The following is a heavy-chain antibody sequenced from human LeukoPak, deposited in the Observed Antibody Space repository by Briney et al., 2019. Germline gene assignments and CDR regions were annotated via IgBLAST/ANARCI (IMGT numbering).Heavy chain of an antibody. V-gene: IGHV3-64*01. Sequence: GGSLRLSCAASGFTFSSYAMHWVRQAPGKGLEYVSAICSNGGSTYYANSVKGRFTISRDNPKNTLYLQMGSLRAEDMAVYYCARDDWGYWGQGTLVTVSS. CDR3: ARDDWGY. D-gene: IGHD2-21*01. CDR1: GFTFSSYA. CDR2: ICSNGGST. J-gene: IGHJ4*02.